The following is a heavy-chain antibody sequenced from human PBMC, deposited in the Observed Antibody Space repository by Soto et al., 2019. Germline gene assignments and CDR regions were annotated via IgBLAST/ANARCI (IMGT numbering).Heavy chain of an antibody. D-gene: IGHD3-10*01. J-gene: IGHJ4*02. CDR2: INTHNGNT. Sequence: ASVKVSCKASGYTLTSYGISWVRQAPGQGLEWMGWINTHNGNTNYAQMLQGRVTMTTDTSTSTAYLELRSLTPDDTAMYYCARRMGSGFVDYWGQGTLVTVSS. CDR3: ARRMGSGFVDY. V-gene: IGHV1-18*01. CDR1: GYTLTSYG.